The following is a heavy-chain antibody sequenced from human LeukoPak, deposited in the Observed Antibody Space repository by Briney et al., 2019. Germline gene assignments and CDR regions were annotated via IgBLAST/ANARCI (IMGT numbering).Heavy chain of an antibody. Sequence: ASGNVSSKVSGYTLTELSIHWVRQAPGKGQEWMGGFDPEHGETIYAQKFQGRVTITEDTSIDTVYMELSSLSSEDTAVYYCATDRVGYCSGGSCYSRSSALDYWGQGTLVTVSS. CDR1: GYTLTELS. D-gene: IGHD2-15*01. J-gene: IGHJ4*02. V-gene: IGHV1-24*01. CDR2: FDPEHGET. CDR3: ATDRVGYCSGGSCYSRSSALDY.